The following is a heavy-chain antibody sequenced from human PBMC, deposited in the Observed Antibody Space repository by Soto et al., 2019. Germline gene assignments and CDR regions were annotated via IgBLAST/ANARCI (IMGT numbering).Heavy chain of an antibody. CDR2: ISAYNGNT. V-gene: IGHV1-18*01. D-gene: IGHD3-3*01. Sequence: EASVKVSCKASGYTFTSYGISWVRQAPGQGLEWMGWISAYNGNTNYAQKLQGRVTMTTDTSTSTAYMELRSLRSDDTAVYYCAREVRDDFWSGYYVYYYYMDVWGKGTTVTVSS. J-gene: IGHJ6*03. CDR1: GYTFTSYG. CDR3: AREVRDDFWSGYYVYYYYMDV.